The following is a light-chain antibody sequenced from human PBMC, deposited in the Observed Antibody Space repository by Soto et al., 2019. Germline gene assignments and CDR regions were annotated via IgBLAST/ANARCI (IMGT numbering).Light chain of an antibody. CDR1: SSDVGTYAY. Sequence: QSALAQPPSASGSLGQSVTVSCTGSSSDVGTYAYVSWYQHRPGTAPKLLIYGVNKRPSGVPDRFSGSKSGSTASLTVSGLQAEDEADYYCSSYMGDNTHVFGSGTKVTVL. CDR3: SSYMGDNTHV. CDR2: GVN. V-gene: IGLV2-8*01. J-gene: IGLJ1*01.